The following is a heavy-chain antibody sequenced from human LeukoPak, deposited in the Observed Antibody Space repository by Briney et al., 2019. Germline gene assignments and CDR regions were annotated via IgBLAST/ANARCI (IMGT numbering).Heavy chain of an antibody. D-gene: IGHD3-10*01. CDR1: GFTFSSYS. J-gene: IGHJ4*02. CDR3: AKAESPYYYGSGSYYVNPDY. CDR2: IRYDGSNK. V-gene: IGHV3-30*02. Sequence: GGSLRLSCAASGFTFSSYSMNWVRQAPGKGLEWVAFIRYDGSNKYYADSVKGRFTISRDNSKNTLYLQMDSLRAEDTAVYYCAKAESPYYYGSGSYYVNPDYWGQGTLVTVSS.